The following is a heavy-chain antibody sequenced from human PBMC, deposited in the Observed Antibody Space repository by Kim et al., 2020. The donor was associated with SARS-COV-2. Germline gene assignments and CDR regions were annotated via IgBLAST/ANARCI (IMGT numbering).Heavy chain of an antibody. D-gene: IGHD3-22*01. Sequence: GGSLRLSCAASGFTFSSYEMNWVRQAPGKGLEWVSYISSSGSTIYYADSVKGRFTISRDNAKNSLYLQMNSLRAEDTAVYYCAREAPYYYDSSGYVDYWGQGTLVTVSS. J-gene: IGHJ4*02. CDR1: GFTFSSYE. CDR2: ISSSGSTI. CDR3: AREAPYYYDSSGYVDY. V-gene: IGHV3-48*03.